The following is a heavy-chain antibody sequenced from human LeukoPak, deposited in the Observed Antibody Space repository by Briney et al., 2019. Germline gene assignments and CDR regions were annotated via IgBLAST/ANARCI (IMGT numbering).Heavy chain of an antibody. D-gene: IGHD4-17*01. CDR2: IWHDGSHQ. CDR3: ARDATEYGDSHFDW. CDR1: GFTFSTYE. V-gene: IGHV3-33*08. J-gene: IGHJ4*02. Sequence: PGGSLRLSCAASGFTFSTYEMHWVRQAPGKGLEWVAVIWHDGSHQYYADSEKGRFTISRDNSRNTVYLQMDRLRVEDTAVYYCARDATEYGDSHFDWWGQGTLVTVSS.